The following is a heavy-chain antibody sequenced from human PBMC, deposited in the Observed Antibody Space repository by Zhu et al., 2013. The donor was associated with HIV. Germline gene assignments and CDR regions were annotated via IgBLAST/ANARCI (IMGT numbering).Heavy chain of an antibody. CDR3: ARDRGSHNLMPSGSYRGELYYFDY. CDR1: GYTFTSYY. CDR2: INPSGGST. V-gene: IGHV1-46*01. Sequence: QVQLVQSGAEVKKPGASVKVSCKASGYTFTSYYMHWVRQAPGQGLEWMGIINPSGGSTSYAQKFQGRVTMTRDTSTSTVYMELSSLRSEDTAVYYCARDRGSHNLMPSGSYRGELYYFDYWGQGTLVTVSS. D-gene: IGHD1-26*01. J-gene: IGHJ4*02.